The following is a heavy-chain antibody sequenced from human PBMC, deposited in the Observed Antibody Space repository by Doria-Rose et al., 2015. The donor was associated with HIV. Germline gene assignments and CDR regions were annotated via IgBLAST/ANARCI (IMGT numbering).Heavy chain of an antibody. CDR3: ARIKSSRWYHKYYFDF. Sequence: QESGPVLVKPTETLTLTCTVSGVSLSSPGMGVSWIRQPPGRALEWLANMFSDDERSYNTSLKSRPTISRGTSKSQVVLTMTDMDPVDTATYYCARIKSSRWYHKYYFDFWGQGTLVIVSA. V-gene: IGHV2-26*01. CDR1: GVSLSSPGMG. J-gene: IGHJ4*02. D-gene: IGHD6-13*01. CDR2: MFSDDER.